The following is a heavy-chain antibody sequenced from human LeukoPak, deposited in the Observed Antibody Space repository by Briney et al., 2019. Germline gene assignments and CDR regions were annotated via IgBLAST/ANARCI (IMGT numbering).Heavy chain of an antibody. Sequence: GGSLRLSCAASGFTFSSYSMNWVRQAPGKGLEWVSYISSSSSTIYYADSVKGRFTISRDNSKNTLYLQMNSLRAEDTAVYYCARKGCSSTSCLYYYYMDVWGKGTTVTVSS. CDR1: GFTFSSYS. J-gene: IGHJ6*03. V-gene: IGHV3-48*01. CDR3: ARKGCSSTSCLYYYYMDV. CDR2: ISSSSSTI. D-gene: IGHD2-2*01.